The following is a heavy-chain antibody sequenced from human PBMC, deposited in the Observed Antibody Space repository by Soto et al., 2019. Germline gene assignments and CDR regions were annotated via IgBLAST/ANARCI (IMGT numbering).Heavy chain of an antibody. CDR1: GFTFSSYA. CDR2: ISYDGSNK. CDR3: ARDLCSSTSCETDSIDY. Sequence: QVQLVESGGGVVQPGRSLRLSCAASGFTFSSYAMHWVRQAPGKGLEWVAVISYDGSNKYYADSVKGRFTISRDNSKNTLYLQMNSLRAEDTAVYYCARDLCSSTSCETDSIDYWGQGTLVTVSS. J-gene: IGHJ4*02. D-gene: IGHD2-2*01. V-gene: IGHV3-30-3*01.